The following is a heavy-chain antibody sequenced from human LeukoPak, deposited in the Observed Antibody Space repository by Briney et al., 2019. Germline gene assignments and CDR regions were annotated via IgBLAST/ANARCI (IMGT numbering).Heavy chain of an antibody. V-gene: IGHV3-9*01. CDR1: GFTFDDYA. D-gene: IGHD5-18*01. J-gene: IGHJ4*02. CDR2: ISWNSGSI. Sequence: GGSLRLSRAASGFTFDDYAMHWVRQAPGKGLEWVSGISWNSGSIGYADSVKGRFTISRDNAKNSLYLQMNSLRAEDTALYYCAKDTLPDTAMVDYWGQGTLVTVSS. CDR3: AKDTLPDTAMVDY.